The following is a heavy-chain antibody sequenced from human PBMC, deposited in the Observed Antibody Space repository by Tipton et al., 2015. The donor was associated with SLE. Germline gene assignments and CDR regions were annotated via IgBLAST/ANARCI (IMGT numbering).Heavy chain of an antibody. CDR1: GFTFSSYA. Sequence: SLRLSCAASGFTFSSYAMHWVRQAPGKGLEWVAFIRYDGSNKYYADSVKGRFTISRDNSKNTLYLQMNSLTVEDTAVYYCAKDRRVTFGGVVVPPDSWGQGTLVTVSS. V-gene: IGHV3-30*02. D-gene: IGHD3-16*02. CDR3: AKDRRVTFGGVVVPPDS. CDR2: IRYDGSNK. J-gene: IGHJ5*01.